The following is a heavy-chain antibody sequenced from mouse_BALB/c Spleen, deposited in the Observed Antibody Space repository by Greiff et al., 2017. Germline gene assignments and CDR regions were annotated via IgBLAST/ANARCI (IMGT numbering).Heavy chain of an antibody. V-gene: IGHV5-17*02. CDR3: ARSDYDGYYYAMDY. D-gene: IGHD2-4*01. Sequence: EVQVVESGGGLVQPGGSRKLSCAASGFTFSSFGMHWVRQAPEKGLEWVAYISSGSSTIYYADTVKGRFTISRDNPKNTLFLQMTSLRSEDTAMYYCARSDYDGYYYAMDYWGQGTSVTVSS. CDR2: ISSGSSTI. CDR1: GFTFSSFG. J-gene: IGHJ4*01.